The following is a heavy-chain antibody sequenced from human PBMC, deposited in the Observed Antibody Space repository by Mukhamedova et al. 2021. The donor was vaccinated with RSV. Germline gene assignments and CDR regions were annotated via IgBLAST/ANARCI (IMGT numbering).Heavy chain of an antibody. J-gene: IGHJ4*02. Sequence: VEWVAALYSDGTTKSYADSVKGRFTISRDNSKNTVSLEMHSLRAEXTAVYXCSRXXAXXXLQGYSWGXXTLVXXSS. V-gene: IGHV3-33*01. CDR2: LYSDGTTK. CDR3: SRXXAXXXLQGYS.